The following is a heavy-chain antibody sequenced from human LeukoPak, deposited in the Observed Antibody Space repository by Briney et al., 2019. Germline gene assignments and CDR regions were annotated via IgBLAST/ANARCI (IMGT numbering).Heavy chain of an antibody. CDR2: ISAYNGNT. J-gene: IGHJ3*02. CDR3: ARDGYQLLLDAFDI. CDR1: GYTFTSYG. Sequence: ASMKVSCKASGYTFTSYGISWVRQAPGQGLEWMGWISAYNGNTNYAQKLQGRVTMTTDTSTSTAYMELRSLRSDDTAVYYCARDGYQLLLDAFDIWGQGTMVTVSS. D-gene: IGHD2-2*01. V-gene: IGHV1-18*04.